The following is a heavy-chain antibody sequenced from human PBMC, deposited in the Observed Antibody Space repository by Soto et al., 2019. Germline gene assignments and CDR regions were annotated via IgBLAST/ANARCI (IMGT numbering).Heavy chain of an antibody. CDR2: ISSKGIT. Sequence: QVQLQESGPGLVKPSQTLSLTCTVSGGSISSGGYFWSWIRQHPEKGLEWIGYISSKGITYYNPSLESRFTISWDTSKTQFSLMLPSVTAADTAVYYCASLKDYYLHFWGQGTLVTVSS. V-gene: IGHV4-31*03. CDR3: ASLKDYYLHF. CDR1: GGSISSGGYF. J-gene: IGHJ4*02.